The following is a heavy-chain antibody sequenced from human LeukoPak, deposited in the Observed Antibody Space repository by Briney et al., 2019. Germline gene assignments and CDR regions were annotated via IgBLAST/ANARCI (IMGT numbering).Heavy chain of an antibody. CDR3: ARVFGGSQKDFWSGYLDY. D-gene: IGHD3-3*01. CDR2: INHSGST. Sequence: PSETLSLTCAVYGGSFSGYYWSWIRQPPGKGLEWIGEINHSGSTNYNPSLKSRVTISVDTSKNQFSLKLSSVTAADTAVYYCARVFGGSQKDFWSGYLDYWGQGTLVTVSS. CDR1: GGSFSGYY. J-gene: IGHJ4*02. V-gene: IGHV4-34*01.